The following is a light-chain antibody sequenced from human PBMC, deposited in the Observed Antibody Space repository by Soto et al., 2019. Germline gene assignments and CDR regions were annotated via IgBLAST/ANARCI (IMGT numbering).Light chain of an antibody. V-gene: IGKV1-39*01. J-gene: IGKJ1*01. CDR1: QSISSY. CDR2: AAS. CDR3: QQSYSTLTWT. Sequence: DIQMTQSPSSLSASVGDRVTITCRASQSISSYLNWYQQKPGKAPKLLIYAASSLPSGVPSRFSGSGSGTDFTITISSLQPEDFATYYCQQSYSTLTWTFGQGTKVEIK.